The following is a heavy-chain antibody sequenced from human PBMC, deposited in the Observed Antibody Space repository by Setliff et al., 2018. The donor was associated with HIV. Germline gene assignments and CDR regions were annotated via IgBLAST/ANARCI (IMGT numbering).Heavy chain of an antibody. J-gene: IGHJ6*02. CDR2: TIAGDGRT. V-gene: IGHV1-3*01. CDR3: ARSRSMDV. Sequence: ASVKVSCKASGYTFINYGIHWVRQAPGQRPQWMGWTIAGDGRTKYSQDFQGRVTFTSDTSATTAYMELSSLRSEDTAVYYCARSRSMDVWGQGTSVTVSS. CDR1: GYTFINYG.